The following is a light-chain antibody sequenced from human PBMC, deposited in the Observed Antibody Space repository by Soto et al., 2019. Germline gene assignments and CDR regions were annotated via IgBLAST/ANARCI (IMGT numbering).Light chain of an antibody. J-gene: IGKJ5*01. CDR1: QSISSSY. Sequence: EIVLTQNPGTLSLSPGKRATLSCRASQSISSSYFAWYQQRPGQAPRLLIYGASSRATGIPARFSGSGSGTDFTLTISSLEPEDFAVYYCQQRSNWLSITFGQGTRL. CDR2: GAS. CDR3: QQRSNWLSIT. V-gene: IGKV3D-20*02.